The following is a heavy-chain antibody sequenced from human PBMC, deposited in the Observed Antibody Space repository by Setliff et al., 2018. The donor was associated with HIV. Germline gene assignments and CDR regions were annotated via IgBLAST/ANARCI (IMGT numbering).Heavy chain of an antibody. D-gene: IGHD6-19*01. CDR3: ARGGTVSADFDS. V-gene: IGHV4-34*01. J-gene: IGHJ4*02. Sequence: SETLSLTCAVYGGSFSAYYWGWIRQPPGKGLEWIGSIYYSGSAYYNPSFKSRVTLSVDTSENQFSLRLSSVTAADTAVYFCARGGTVSADFDSWGQGTLVTVSS. CDR2: IYYSGSA. CDR1: GGSFSAYY.